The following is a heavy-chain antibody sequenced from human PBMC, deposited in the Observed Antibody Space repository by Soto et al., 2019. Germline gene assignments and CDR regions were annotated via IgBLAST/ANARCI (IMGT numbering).Heavy chain of an antibody. D-gene: IGHD3-22*01. J-gene: IGHJ4*02. Sequence: SVKVSCKASGGTFSSYAISWVRQAPGQGLEWMGGIIPIFGPANYAQKFQGRVTITADESTSTAYMERSSLRSEDTAVYYCARHYYDSSGPFDYWGQGTLVTVSS. CDR2: IIPIFGPA. CDR1: GGTFSSYA. V-gene: IGHV1-69*13. CDR3: ARHYYDSSGPFDY.